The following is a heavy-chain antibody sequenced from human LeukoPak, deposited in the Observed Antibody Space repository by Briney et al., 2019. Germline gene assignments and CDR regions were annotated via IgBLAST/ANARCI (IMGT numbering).Heavy chain of an antibody. V-gene: IGHV4-34*01. CDR3: ARGGPLITIFGVAPFDY. Sequence: SETLSLTCAVYGGSFSGYYWSWIRQPPGKGLEWIGEINHSGSTNYNPSLKSRVTISVDTSKNQFSLKLSSVTAADTAVYYCARGGPLITIFGVAPFDYWGQGTLVTVSS. D-gene: IGHD3-3*01. CDR2: INHSGST. J-gene: IGHJ4*02. CDR1: GGSFSGYY.